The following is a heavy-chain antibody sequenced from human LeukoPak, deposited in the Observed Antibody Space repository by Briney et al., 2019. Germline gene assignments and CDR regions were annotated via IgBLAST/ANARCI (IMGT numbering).Heavy chain of an antibody. CDR3: AKDEYSSGTNWYFGL. V-gene: IGHV3-30*18. CDR1: GFTFSSYG. CDR2: ISYDGSNK. J-gene: IGHJ2*01. D-gene: IGHD6-25*01. Sequence: GRSLRLSCAASGFTFSSYGMHWVRQAPGKGLEWVAVISYDGSNKYYADSVKGRFTISRDNSKNTLYLQMNSLRAEDTAVYYCAKDEYSSGTNWYFGLWGRGTLVTVSS.